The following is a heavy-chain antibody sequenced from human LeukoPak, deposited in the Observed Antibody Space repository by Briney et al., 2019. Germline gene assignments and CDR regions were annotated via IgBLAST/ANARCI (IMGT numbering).Heavy chain of an antibody. Sequence: ASVKVSCKASGYTLTDYYMHWVRQAPGQGLEWMGRINPNSGGTNYAQKFQGRVTMTRDTSISTVYMELSRLRSDDTAVYYCARGRVAAAGLDYYYGMDVWGQGTTVTVSS. V-gene: IGHV1-2*06. CDR2: INPNSGGT. D-gene: IGHD6-13*01. CDR3: ARGRVAAAGLDYYYGMDV. J-gene: IGHJ6*02. CDR1: GYTLTDYY.